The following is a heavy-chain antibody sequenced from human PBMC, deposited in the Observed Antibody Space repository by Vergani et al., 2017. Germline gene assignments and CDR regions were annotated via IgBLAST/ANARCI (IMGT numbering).Heavy chain of an antibody. Sequence: QVQLQQWGAGLLKPSETLSLTCAVYGGSFSGYYWSWIRQPPGKGLEWIGEINHSGSTNYNPYLKSRVTISVDTSKNQFSLTLSSVTAADTAVYYCARGVGVRGVIRTGWATWGQGTLVTVSS. V-gene: IGHV4-34*01. CDR2: INHSGST. CDR1: GGSFSGYY. CDR3: ARGVGVRGVIRTGWAT. D-gene: IGHD3-10*01. J-gene: IGHJ5*02.